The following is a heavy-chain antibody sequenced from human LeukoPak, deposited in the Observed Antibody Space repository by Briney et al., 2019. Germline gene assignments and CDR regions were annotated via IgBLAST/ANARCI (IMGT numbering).Heavy chain of an antibody. D-gene: IGHD4-17*01. CDR1: GFTFSSYA. Sequence: GGSLRLSCAASGFTFSSYAMHWVRQAPGKGLEWVAVISYDGSNKYYRDSVKGRFTISRDNSKNTLYLQMNSLRAEDTAVYYCARASTLTTVTYDYWGQGTLVTVSS. CDR3: ARASTLTTVTYDY. CDR2: ISYDGSNK. J-gene: IGHJ4*02. V-gene: IGHV3-30*04.